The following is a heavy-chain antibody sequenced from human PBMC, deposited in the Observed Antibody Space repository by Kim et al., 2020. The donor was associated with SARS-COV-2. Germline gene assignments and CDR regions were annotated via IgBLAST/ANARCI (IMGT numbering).Heavy chain of an antibody. CDR1: GYSFTSYW. CDR3: ASSSSWLYYYYGMDV. J-gene: IGHJ6*02. Sequence: GESLKISCKGSGYSFTSYWIGWVRQMPGKGLEWMGIIYPGDSDTRYSPSFQGQVTISADKSISTAYLQWSSLKASDTAMYYCASSSSWLYYYYGMDVWGQGTTVTVSS. D-gene: IGHD6-13*01. CDR2: IYPGDSDT. V-gene: IGHV5-51*01.